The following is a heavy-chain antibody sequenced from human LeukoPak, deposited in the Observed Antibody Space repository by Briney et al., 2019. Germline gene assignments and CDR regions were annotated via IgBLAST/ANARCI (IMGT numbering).Heavy chain of an antibody. V-gene: IGHV1-2*06. Sequence: ASVKVSCKASGYTFTGYYMHWVRQAPGQGLEWMGRINPNSGGTNYAQKFQGRVTMTRDTSISTAYMELSRLRSDDTAVYYCARETLSGAQFDPWGQGTLVTVSS. CDR3: ARETLSGAQFDP. CDR1: GYTFTGYY. CDR2: INPNSGGT. J-gene: IGHJ5*02. D-gene: IGHD1-26*01.